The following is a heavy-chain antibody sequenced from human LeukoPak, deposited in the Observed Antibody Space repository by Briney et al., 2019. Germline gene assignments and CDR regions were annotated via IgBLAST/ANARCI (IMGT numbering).Heavy chain of an antibody. Sequence: SETLSLTCTVSGGSISSYYWSWIRQPAGKGLEWIGRIYTSGSTNYNPSLKSRVTMSVDTSKNQFSLKLSSVTAADTAMYYCARRPGWYCSSTSCHFDYWGQGTLVTVSS. D-gene: IGHD2-2*01. CDR2: IYTSGST. J-gene: IGHJ4*02. V-gene: IGHV4-4*07. CDR1: GGSISSYY. CDR3: ARRPGWYCSSTSCHFDY.